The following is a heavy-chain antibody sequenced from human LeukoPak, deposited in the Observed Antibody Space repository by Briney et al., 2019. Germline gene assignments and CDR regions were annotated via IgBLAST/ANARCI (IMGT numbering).Heavy chain of an antibody. Sequence: SETLSLTCTVSGGSIGRCYWSWIRQSPGKGLEWIGYIYSSGSTNYNPSLKSRVTISIDTSKNQFSLRLSSVTAADTAVYYCARVGYTSGWTETCFDSWGQGTLVTVSS. CDR1: GGSIGRCY. V-gene: IGHV4-59*01. D-gene: IGHD6-19*01. CDR3: ARVGYTSGWTETCFDS. CDR2: IYSSGST. J-gene: IGHJ4*02.